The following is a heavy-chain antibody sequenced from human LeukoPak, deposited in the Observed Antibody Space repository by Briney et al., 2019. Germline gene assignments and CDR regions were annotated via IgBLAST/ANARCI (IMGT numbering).Heavy chain of an antibody. D-gene: IGHD3-3*01. CDR1: GFTFSSYW. CDR2: INSDGSST. J-gene: IGHJ4*01. V-gene: IGHV3-74*01. Sequence: GGSLRLSCAASGFTFSSYWMHWVRHAPGKGLVWVSRINSDGSSTSYADSVKGRFTISIDNAKNTLYLQMTSLRADDTAVYYCATPAGFWSGYHCWGQGTLVTVSS. CDR3: ATPAGFWSGYHC.